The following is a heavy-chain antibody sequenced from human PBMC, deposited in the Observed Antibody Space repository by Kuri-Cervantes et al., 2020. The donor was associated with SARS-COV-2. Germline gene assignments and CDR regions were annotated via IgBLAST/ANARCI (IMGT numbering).Heavy chain of an antibody. CDR1: GYTFTSYD. J-gene: IGHJ3*02. D-gene: IGHD2-21*02. V-gene: IGHV1-8*02. Sequence: AAVKVSCKASGYTFTSYDINWVRQATGQGLEWMGWMNPNSGNTGYAQKFQGRVTMTRNTSISTAYMELSSLRSEDSAIYYCARDLGDWTPDGFDIFGPGTMVTVSS. CDR2: MNPNSGNT. CDR3: ARDLGDWTPDGFDI.